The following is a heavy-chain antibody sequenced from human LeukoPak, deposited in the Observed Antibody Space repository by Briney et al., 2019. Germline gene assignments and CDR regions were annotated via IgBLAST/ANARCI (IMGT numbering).Heavy chain of an antibody. CDR1: GGSISSSSYY. V-gene: IGHV4-39*07. J-gene: IGHJ4*02. Sequence: SETLSLTCTVSGGSISSSSYYWGWIRQPPGKGLEWIGSIYYSGSTNYNPSLKSRVTISVDTSKNQFSLKLSSVTAADTAVYYCARSHCGGDCDFFDYWGQGTLVTVSS. D-gene: IGHD2-21*02. CDR2: IYYSGST. CDR3: ARSHCGGDCDFFDY.